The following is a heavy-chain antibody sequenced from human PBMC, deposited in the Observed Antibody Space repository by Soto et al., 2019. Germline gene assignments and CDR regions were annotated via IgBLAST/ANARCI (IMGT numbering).Heavy chain of an antibody. CDR2: IYHSGST. D-gene: IGHD5-18*01. J-gene: IGHJ4*02. CDR1: GCSISSGGYS. V-gene: IGHV4-30-2*01. CDR3: ARSGNTDGPNPLLD. Sequence: SETLSLTCAVSGCSISSGGYSWSWIRQPPGKGLEWIGYIYHSGSTYYNPSLKSRVTISVDRSKNQFSLKRSSVTAADTAVYFWARSGNTDGPNPLLDWVKGSLVTVSS.